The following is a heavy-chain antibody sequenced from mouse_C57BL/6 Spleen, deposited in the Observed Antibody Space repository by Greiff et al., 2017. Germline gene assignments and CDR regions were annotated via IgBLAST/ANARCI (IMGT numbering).Heavy chain of an antibody. V-gene: IGHV1-55*01. CDR1: GYTFTSYW. J-gene: IGHJ4*01. Sequence: VQLQQSGAELVKPGASVKMSCKASGYTFTSYWITWVKQRPGQGLEWIGDLYPGSGSTNYNEKFKSKATLTVDTSSSTAYMQLSSLTSEDSAVYYCARGGIYYGNSYYAMDYWGQGTSVTVSS. CDR3: ARGGIYYGNSYYAMDY. D-gene: IGHD2-1*01. CDR2: LYPGSGST.